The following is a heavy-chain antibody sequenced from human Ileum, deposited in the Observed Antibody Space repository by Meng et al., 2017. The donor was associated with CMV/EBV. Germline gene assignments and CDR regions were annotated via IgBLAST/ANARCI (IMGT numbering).Heavy chain of an antibody. CDR3: AKLGRNDGDCDSYRWFDP. D-gene: IGHD2-21*02. J-gene: IGHJ5*02. CDR1: GFAFSTFG. CDR2: ISSQSDYT. V-gene: IGHV3-23*01. Sequence: GGSLRPSCAAFGFAFSTFGMTWVRQIPGKGMDWVSGISSQSDYTFYADSVKGRFTISRDNSKNTLYLKMTSLRVEDTALYYCAKLGRNDGDCDSYRWFDPWGQGTLVTVSS.